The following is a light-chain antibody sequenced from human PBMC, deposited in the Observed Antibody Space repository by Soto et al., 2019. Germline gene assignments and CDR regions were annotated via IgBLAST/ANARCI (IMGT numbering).Light chain of an antibody. CDR1: QGISSW. V-gene: IGKV1-12*01. Sequence: DITRTQSPASVSASHGARVTLXCRVSQGISSWLAWYQQKPGKAPTLLLYAASSLQSGVPSRFSGSGSGTDFTLTISSLQPEDFATYYCHQANSVLEGPFGQGARL. CDR2: AAS. CDR3: HQANSVLEGP. J-gene: IGKJ5*01.